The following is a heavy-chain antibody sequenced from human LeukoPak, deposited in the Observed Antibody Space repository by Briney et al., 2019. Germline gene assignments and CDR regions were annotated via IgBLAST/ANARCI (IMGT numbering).Heavy chain of an antibody. CDR3: ARVVDTAMQAVNDY. Sequence: PSETLSLTCAVSGYSISNGYWWAWVRQPPGKGLEWIGSIYYNGNTYYNPSLKSRVAISVDTSKNQFSLRLSSVTAADTAVYYCARVVDTAMQAVNDYWGQGTLVTVSS. CDR1: GYSISNGYW. V-gene: IGHV4-38-2*01. J-gene: IGHJ4*02. CDR2: IYYNGNT. D-gene: IGHD5-18*01.